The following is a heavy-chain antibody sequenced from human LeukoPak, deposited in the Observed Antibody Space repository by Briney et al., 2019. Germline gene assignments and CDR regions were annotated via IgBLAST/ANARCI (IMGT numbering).Heavy chain of an antibody. D-gene: IGHD5-18*01. CDR2: INPNSGGT. CDR1: GYTFTGYY. V-gene: IGHV1-2*02. CDR3: ARDTAMATGGFDY. J-gene: IGHJ4*02. Sequence: ASVKVSCKASGYTFTGYYMHWVRQAPGQGLEWMGWINPNSGGTNYAQKFQGRVTMTRDTSISTAYVELSRLRSDDTAVYYCARDTAMATGGFDYWGQGTLVTVSS.